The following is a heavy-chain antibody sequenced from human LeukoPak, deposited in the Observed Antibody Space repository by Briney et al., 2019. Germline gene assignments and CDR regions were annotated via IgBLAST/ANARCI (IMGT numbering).Heavy chain of an antibody. Sequence: GGSLRLSCAASGFTFSTYGMHWVRQAPGKGLEWVALIWNDGSKNLHADSVEGRFIISRDNSRDTVYLQMNSLRADDTAMYFCARDPDYDSSGYHGFGYWGQGTLVTVSS. CDR1: GFTFSTYG. D-gene: IGHD3-22*01. CDR2: IWNDGSKN. V-gene: IGHV3-33*01. J-gene: IGHJ4*02. CDR3: ARDPDYDSSGYHGFGY.